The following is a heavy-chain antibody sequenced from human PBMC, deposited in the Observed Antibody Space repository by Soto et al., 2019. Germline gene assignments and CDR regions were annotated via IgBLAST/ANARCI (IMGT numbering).Heavy chain of an antibody. V-gene: IGHV3-53*01. D-gene: IGHD6-13*01. CDR3: ARGTWGISWPNFFDY. Sequence: EVQLVESGGGLIQPGGSLRLSCTAPRFSVTSDYMSWVRQAPGTGLEWVSLILAGGSTSYADSVKGRFTVSRDNSNNTLFLQLNSLRVDDTAVYYCARGTWGISWPNFFDYWGQGVLVTVSS. CDR1: RFSVTSDY. CDR2: ILAGGST. J-gene: IGHJ4*02.